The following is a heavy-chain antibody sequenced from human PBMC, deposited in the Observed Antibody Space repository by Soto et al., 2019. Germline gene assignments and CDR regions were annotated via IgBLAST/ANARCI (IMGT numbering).Heavy chain of an antibody. CDR2: IGAASDT. V-gene: IGHV3-13*01. Sequence: PGGSLRLSCAASGFTFSNYDMHWVRQAPGEGLEWVSGIGAASDTYYPVSVQGLFTVSRDNAKKSLYLQMNSRRAGDTAVYYCARGVLGPGDYYYGMDVWGQGTTVTVSS. CDR1: GFTFSNYD. D-gene: IGHD2-8*02. CDR3: ARGVLGPGDYYYGMDV. J-gene: IGHJ6*02.